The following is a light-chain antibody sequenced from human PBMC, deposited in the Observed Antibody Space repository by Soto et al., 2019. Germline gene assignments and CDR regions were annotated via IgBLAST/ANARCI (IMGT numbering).Light chain of an antibody. CDR1: QSVSSY. Sequence: EIVLTQSPGTLSLSPGERATLSCRSSQSVSSYLAWYQQKPGQAPRLLIYDASNRATGIPARFSGSGSGTDFTLTISSLEPEDFALYYCQQRDNWPLTFGGGTKVEIK. J-gene: IGKJ4*01. V-gene: IGKV3-11*01. CDR2: DAS. CDR3: QQRDNWPLT.